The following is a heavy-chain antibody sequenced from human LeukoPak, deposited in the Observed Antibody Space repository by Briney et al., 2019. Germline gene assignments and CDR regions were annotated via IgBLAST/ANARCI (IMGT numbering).Heavy chain of an antibody. V-gene: IGHV3-7*01. D-gene: IGHD3-10*01. CDR1: GFTLSSYW. J-gene: IGHJ4*02. Sequence: TGGSLRLSCAASGFTLSSYWMSWVRQAPGKGLEWVANIKQDGSEKYYVDSLKGRFTISRDNSKNTVDVQMNSLRPDDTAVYYCTTGPQSGHYGPLSPAIFDYWGQGTLVTVSS. CDR3: TTGPQSGHYGPLSPAIFDY. CDR2: IKQDGSEK.